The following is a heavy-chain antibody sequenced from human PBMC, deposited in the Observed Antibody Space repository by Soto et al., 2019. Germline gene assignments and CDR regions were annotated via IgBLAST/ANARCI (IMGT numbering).Heavy chain of an antibody. Sequence: QVQLVQSGAEVKKPGSSVKVSCKASGGTFSSYAISWVRQAPGQGLEWMGGIIPIFGTANYAQKFQGRVTITADESTSTDYMELSSLRSEDTAVYYCARDKSSSYSGSYRYYFDFWGQGTLVTGSS. CDR2: IIPIFGTA. D-gene: IGHD1-26*01. V-gene: IGHV1-69*01. CDR3: ARDKSSSYSGSYRYYFDF. CDR1: GGTFSSYA. J-gene: IGHJ4*02.